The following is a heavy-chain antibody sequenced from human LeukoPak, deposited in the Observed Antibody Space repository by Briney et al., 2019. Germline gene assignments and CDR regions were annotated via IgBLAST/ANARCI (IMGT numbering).Heavy chain of an antibody. CDR1: GFTFGSYS. CDR3: AREGGYSGSYRDCYFDY. V-gene: IGHV3-30*04. D-gene: IGHD1-26*01. CDR2: ISYDGSNK. J-gene: IGHJ4*02. Sequence: GGSLRLSCAASGFTFGSYSMTWVRQAPGKGLEWVAVISYDGSNKYYADSVKGRFTISRDNSKNTLYLQMNSLRAEDTAVYYCAREGGYSGSYRDCYFDYWGQGTLVTVSS.